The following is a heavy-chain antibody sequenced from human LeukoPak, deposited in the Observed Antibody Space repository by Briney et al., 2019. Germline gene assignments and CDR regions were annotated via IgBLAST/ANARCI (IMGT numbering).Heavy chain of an antibody. CDR2: IYTSGST. J-gene: IGHJ6*03. D-gene: IGHD6-6*01. Sequence: ETLSLLCTLSGGSISMYYWSWIRHPPGEGLEWLGYIYTSGSTHYNPSLKARLPISDNTPKNQLTLKLTSVTAADTAVYYCARLLTIEYSSSSQERYYYYYMDVWGKGTTVTVSS. CDR1: GGSISMYY. CDR3: ARLLTIEYSSSSQERYYYYYMDV. V-gene: IGHV4-4*09.